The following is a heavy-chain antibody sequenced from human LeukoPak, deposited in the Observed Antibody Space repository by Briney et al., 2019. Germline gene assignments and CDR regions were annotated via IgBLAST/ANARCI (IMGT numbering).Heavy chain of an antibody. CDR3: ARSYYYDYRQIDY. V-gene: IGHV4-39*01. J-gene: IGHJ4*02. CDR2: IYYSGST. CDR1: GDSISTSSYY. Sequence: SETLSLTCTVSGDSISTSSYYWGWIRQPPGKGLEWLGSIYYSGSTYYNPSLKSRVTISVDTSKNQFSLNLYSVTAADTAVFYCARSYYYDYRQIDYWGQGTLVTSP. D-gene: IGHD3-22*01.